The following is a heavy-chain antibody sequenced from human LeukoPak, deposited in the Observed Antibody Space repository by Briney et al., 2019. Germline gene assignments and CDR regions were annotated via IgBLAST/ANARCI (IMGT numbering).Heavy chain of an antibody. CDR2: IIPIFGTA. Sequence: ASVKVSCKASGGTFRSYAISWVRQAPGQGLEWMGGIIPIFGTANYAQKFQDRVTISADESTSTFYMELRSLRSEDTAVYYCARPKTYYYEDTDLKVWVRGPLDYWGQGTLVTVSS. V-gene: IGHV1-69*13. D-gene: IGHD3-22*01. J-gene: IGHJ4*02. CDR1: GGTFRSYA. CDR3: ARPKTYYYEDTDLKVWVRGPLDY.